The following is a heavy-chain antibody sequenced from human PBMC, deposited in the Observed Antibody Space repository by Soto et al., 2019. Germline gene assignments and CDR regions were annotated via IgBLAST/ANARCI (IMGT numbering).Heavy chain of an antibody. CDR1: GFSFSIYG. CDR3: AKDAVSGSRRVPFNYYGMDV. Sequence: QVQLVESGGGVVQPGRSLRLSCAASGFSFSIYGMHWVRQAPGKGLQWVAAISYDGSERYYADSVKGRFTISRDNSKNTLYLQMNSLRAEDTAVYYCAKDAVSGSRRVPFNYYGMDVWGQGTTVTVSS. J-gene: IGHJ6*02. V-gene: IGHV3-30*18. D-gene: IGHD3-10*01. CDR2: ISYDGSER.